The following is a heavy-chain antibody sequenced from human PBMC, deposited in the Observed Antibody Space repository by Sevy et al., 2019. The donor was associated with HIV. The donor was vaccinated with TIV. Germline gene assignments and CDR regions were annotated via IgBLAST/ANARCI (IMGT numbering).Heavy chain of an antibody. CDR3: ATAPGYYDSAPFDY. Sequence: GGSLRLSCAVSGLTFNNAWMNWVRQAPGTGLQWVGLIKSKIDGETTDYAAPVKGRFTISRDDSKNTLFLQMNSQKIEDTAVYYCATAPGYYDSAPFDYWGPGTLVTVSS. CDR1: GLTFNNAW. D-gene: IGHD3-9*01. CDR2: IKSKIDGETT. V-gene: IGHV3-15*01. J-gene: IGHJ4*02.